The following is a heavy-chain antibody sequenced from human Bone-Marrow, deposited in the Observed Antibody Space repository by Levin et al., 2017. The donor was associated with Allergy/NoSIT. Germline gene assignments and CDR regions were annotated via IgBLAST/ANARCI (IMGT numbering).Heavy chain of an antibody. CDR1: GFTFSSYA. CDR2: ISGSGGST. Sequence: GGSLRLSCAASGFTFSSYAMSWVRQAPGKGLEWVSAISGSGGSTYYADSVKGRFTISRDNSKNTLYLQMNSLRAEDTAVYYCAKEQVYYDFWSGYSPFDYWGQGTLVTVSS. CDR3: AKEQVYYDFWSGYSPFDY. D-gene: IGHD3-3*01. J-gene: IGHJ4*02. V-gene: IGHV3-23*01.